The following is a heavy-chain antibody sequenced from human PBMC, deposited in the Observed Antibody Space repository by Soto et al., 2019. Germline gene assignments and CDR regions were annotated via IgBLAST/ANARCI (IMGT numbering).Heavy chain of an antibody. V-gene: IGHV4-39*02. D-gene: IGHD2-21*02. CDR1: GGSISSTGHY. CDR2: IYYAGSP. CDR3: ARLMGVVTVDY. Sequence: QLQLQESGPGLVKPSEALSLTCSVSGGSISSTGHYWGWIRQPPGKGREWIGNIYYAGSPYYNPSLKSRVTISVDTSKNHFSLALTSVTAADTAVYYCARLMGVVTVDYWGQGAQVTVSS. J-gene: IGHJ4*02.